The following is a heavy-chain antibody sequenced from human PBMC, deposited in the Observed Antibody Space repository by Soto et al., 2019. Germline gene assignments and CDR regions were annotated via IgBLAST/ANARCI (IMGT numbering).Heavy chain of an antibody. V-gene: IGHV4-61*08. J-gene: IGHJ4*02. CDR1: GDTISTGGYT. Sequence: SETLSLTCDVSGDTISTGGYTWAWIRQPPGKGLEWIGYIYYSGSTNYNPSLKSRVTISVDTSKNQFSLKLSSVTAADTAVYYCARGGYDFWSGYYWNLDYWGQGTLVTVSS. CDR2: IYYSGST. D-gene: IGHD3-3*01. CDR3: ARGGYDFWSGYYWNLDY.